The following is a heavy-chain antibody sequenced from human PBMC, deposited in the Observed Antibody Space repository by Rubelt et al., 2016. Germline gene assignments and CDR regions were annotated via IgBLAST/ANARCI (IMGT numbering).Heavy chain of an antibody. D-gene: IGHD3-9*01. Sequence: EYGGGLVQPGGSLRLSCAASGFTFSSYAMSWVRQAPGKGLEWVSAISGSGGSTYYADSVKGRFTISRDNSKNTVYLQMNSLGVEDTAVYYCARVGTGYHFDLWGQGTLVTVSS. CDR3: ARVGTGYHFDL. J-gene: IGHJ4*02. V-gene: IGHV3-23*01. CDR1: GFTFSSYA. CDR2: ISGSGGST.